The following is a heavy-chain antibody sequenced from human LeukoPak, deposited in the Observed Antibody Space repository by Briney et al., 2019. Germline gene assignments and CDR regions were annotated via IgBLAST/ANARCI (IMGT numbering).Heavy chain of an antibody. D-gene: IGHD6-19*01. CDR1: GGSISGYY. Sequence: PSETLALTCTVSGGSISGYYWSWFRLPPGKGLEWIGQISYSGITKYNPALKSRVTVSVDTSKNQVSVNLSSVTAADTAFYYCARHRAIAGPFDHWGQGTLVTVFS. CDR2: ISYSGIT. V-gene: IGHV4-59*08. J-gene: IGHJ4*02. CDR3: ARHRAIAGPFDH.